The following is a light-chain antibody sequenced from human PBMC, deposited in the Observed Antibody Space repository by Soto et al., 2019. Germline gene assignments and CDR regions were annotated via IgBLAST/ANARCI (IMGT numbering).Light chain of an antibody. CDR3: QQHNRYSRT. J-gene: IGKJ1*01. V-gene: IGKV1-5*03. CDR2: KAS. Sequence: DIQMTQSPSTLSASVGDRVTITCRASQTIGSSLAWYQQKPGKAPNLLIYKASSLETGVPSRFSGSGSETEFTLTISSLQPDDCATYYCQQHNRYSRTFGQGTKVEIK. CDR1: QTIGSS.